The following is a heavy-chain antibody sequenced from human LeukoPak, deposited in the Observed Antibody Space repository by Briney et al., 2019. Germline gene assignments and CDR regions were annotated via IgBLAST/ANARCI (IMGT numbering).Heavy chain of an antibody. D-gene: IGHD1-1*01. CDR3: ARAGDDWNDGGYFDY. J-gene: IGHJ4*02. V-gene: IGHV1-2*06. Sequence: ASVKVSCKASGYTLTSYYMHWVRQAPGPRLEWMGRINPNSGGTNYAQKFQGRASMTRDTSISTAYMELSRLRSEDTAVYYCARAGDDWNDGGYFDYWGQGTLVTVSS. CDR2: INPNSGGT. CDR1: GYTLTSYY.